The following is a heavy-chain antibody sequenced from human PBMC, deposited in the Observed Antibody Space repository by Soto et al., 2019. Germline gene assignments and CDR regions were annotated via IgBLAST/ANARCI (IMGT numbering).Heavy chain of an antibody. Sequence: EMQLVESGGDLVQPGGSLRLSCAASGFTFSDYWMHWVRHAPGKGLVWVSRISSDGTGTTYADSVEGRFTISRDNAKNTLYLQMNSLRDEDTAVYYWACSYCMDVWGQGTTVTVSS. CDR2: ISSDGTGT. V-gene: IGHV3-74*01. CDR3: ACSYCMDV. D-gene: IGHD2-21*01. CDR1: GFTFSDYW. J-gene: IGHJ6*02.